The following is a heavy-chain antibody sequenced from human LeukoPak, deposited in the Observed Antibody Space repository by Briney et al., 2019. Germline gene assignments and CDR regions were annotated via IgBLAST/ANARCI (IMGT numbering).Heavy chain of an antibody. CDR1: GGSISSYY. J-gene: IGHJ6*04. CDR3: ARGSHPYYYYGMDV. Sequence: SETLSLTCTVSGGSISSYYWSWIRQPPGKGLEGIEYIYYSGSTNYNPSLKSRVTLSVDTSKNQFSLKLSSVTAAGTAVYYCARGSHPYYYYGMDVWGEGTTVSVSS. V-gene: IGHV4-59*08. CDR2: IYYSGST.